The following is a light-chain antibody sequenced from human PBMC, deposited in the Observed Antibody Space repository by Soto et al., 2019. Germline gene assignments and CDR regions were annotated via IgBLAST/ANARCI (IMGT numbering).Light chain of an antibody. CDR1: SSDVGGYDY. CDR3: SSYTSSSTLV. V-gene: IGLV2-14*01. Sequence: QSALTQPASVSGSPGQSITLSCTGTSSDVGGYDYVSWYQQHPGKAPKLIISEVSNRPSGVSNRFSGSKSGNTASLTISGLQAEDEADYYCSSYTSSSTLVFGGGTKLTVL. J-gene: IGLJ2*01. CDR2: EVS.